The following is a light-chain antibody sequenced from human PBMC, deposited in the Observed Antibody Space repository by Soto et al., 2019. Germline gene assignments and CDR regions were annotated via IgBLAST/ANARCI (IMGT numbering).Light chain of an antibody. CDR2: DVS. V-gene: IGLV2-11*01. Sequence: QSALTQPRSVSGPPGQSVTISCTGTSSDVGAYNYVSWYQQHPGKAPKLMTYDVSKRPSGVPERFSGSTCVNAASLTISGLQGEEEDDYYCVTYADDYTYVFGSGSKVTVL. CDR1: SSDVGAYNY. CDR3: VTYADDYTYV. J-gene: IGLJ1*01.